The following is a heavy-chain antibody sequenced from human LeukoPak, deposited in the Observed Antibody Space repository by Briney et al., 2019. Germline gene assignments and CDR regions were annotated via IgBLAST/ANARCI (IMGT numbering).Heavy chain of an antibody. J-gene: IGHJ4*02. Sequence: SGGSLRLSCTASGFTFGDYAMNWLRQAPGKGLEWVSYITGISDSILYTDSVKGRFTISRDNAKNSVYLQMNSLRAEDTALYYCAKVPRTNHDTFFDYWGQGTLVTVSS. CDR2: ITGISDSI. CDR3: AKVPRTNHDTFFDY. V-gene: IGHV3-48*01. D-gene: IGHD2-8*01. CDR1: GFTFGDYA.